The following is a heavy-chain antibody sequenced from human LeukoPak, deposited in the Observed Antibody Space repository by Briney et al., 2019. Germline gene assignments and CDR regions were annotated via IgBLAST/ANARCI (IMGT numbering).Heavy chain of an antibody. D-gene: IGHD2-2*01. CDR1: GFTFSSYW. V-gene: IGHV3-7*01. J-gene: IGHJ5*02. Sequence: GGSLRLSCAAFGFTFSSYWMSWVRQAPGKGLEWVANIKQDRSEKYYVDSVKGRFIISRDNAKNSLYLQMNSLRAEDTAVYYCARAGGRVVPAAVRFDPWGQGSLVTVSS. CDR2: IKQDRSEK. CDR3: ARAGGRVVPAAVRFDP.